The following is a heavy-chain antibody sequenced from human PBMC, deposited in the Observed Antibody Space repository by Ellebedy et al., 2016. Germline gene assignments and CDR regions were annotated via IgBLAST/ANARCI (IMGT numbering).Heavy chain of an antibody. CDR2: INPFGGRT. Sequence: ASVKVSCKASGYSITNYYMHWVRQAPGQGLEWMGVINPFGGRTSYAQKFQGRVTMTRDTSTNTFYMELSSLKSDDTAVYYCARDAGRAPFDYWGQGTLVTVSS. CDR3: ARDAGRAPFDY. J-gene: IGHJ4*02. V-gene: IGHV1-46*01. CDR1: GYSITNYY.